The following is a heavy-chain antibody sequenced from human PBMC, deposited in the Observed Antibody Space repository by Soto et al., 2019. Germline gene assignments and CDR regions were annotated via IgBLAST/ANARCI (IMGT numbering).Heavy chain of an antibody. CDR1: GFTFSDYY. CDR2: ISSSGSTI. Sequence: PGGSLRLSCAASGFTFSDYYMSWIRQAPGKGLEWVSYISSSGSTIYYADSVKGRFTISRDNAKNSLYLQMNSLRAEDTAVYYCARGASVVVPAAILNWFDHWGQGTLVTVSS. J-gene: IGHJ5*02. CDR3: ARGASVVVPAAILNWFDH. V-gene: IGHV3-11*01. D-gene: IGHD2-2*01.